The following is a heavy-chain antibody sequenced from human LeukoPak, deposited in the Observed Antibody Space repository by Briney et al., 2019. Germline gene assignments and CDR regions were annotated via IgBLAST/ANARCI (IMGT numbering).Heavy chain of an antibody. CDR1: GYTFTGYY. CDR2: IYPNSGGT. Sequence: ASVKVSCKASGYTFTGYYMYWVRQAPGQGLEWMCRIYPNSGGTNYAQTLQSAVTMTRDTSISTAYMELSRLRSDDTAVYYCARGPLARGIAVAGTYYYYYMDVWGKGTTVTVSS. CDR3: ARGPLARGIAVAGTYYYYYMDV. V-gene: IGHV1-2*06. J-gene: IGHJ6*03. D-gene: IGHD6-19*01.